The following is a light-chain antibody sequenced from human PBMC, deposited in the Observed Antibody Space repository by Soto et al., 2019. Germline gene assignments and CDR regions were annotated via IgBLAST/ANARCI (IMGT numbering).Light chain of an antibody. CDR1: QSVSNNY. Sequence: EVGMTQSPGTLSLSPGERATLSCRASQSVSNNYLAWYQQRPGHAPRLLIYGASKRATGIPDKFSGSGSGTDFTLSVNRLEPEDVAVYYCQQYGSTPYTFGQGTKLEIE. V-gene: IGKV3-20*01. J-gene: IGKJ2*01. CDR3: QQYGSTPYT. CDR2: GAS.